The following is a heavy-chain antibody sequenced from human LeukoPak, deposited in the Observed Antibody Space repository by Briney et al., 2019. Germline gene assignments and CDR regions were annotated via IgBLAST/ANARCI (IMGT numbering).Heavy chain of an antibody. CDR3: ARRHHFGFLDS. J-gene: IGHJ4*02. CDR1: GVMFPSYW. D-gene: IGHD3-10*01. V-gene: IGHV3-7*04. Sequence: GGSLRLSCAASGVMFPSYWMTWVRQAAGKGLEWVANIKQDGSEKYYVDSVKGRFTISRDNAKNSVCLQMNSLRAEDTAVYYCARRHHFGFLDSWGQGTLVTVSS. CDR2: IKQDGSEK.